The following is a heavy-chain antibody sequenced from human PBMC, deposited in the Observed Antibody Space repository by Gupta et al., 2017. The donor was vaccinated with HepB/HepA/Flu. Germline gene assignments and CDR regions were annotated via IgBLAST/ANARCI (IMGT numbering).Heavy chain of an antibody. V-gene: IGHV3-30-3*01. D-gene: IGHD3-22*01. Sequence: QVQLVESGGGVVQPGRSLRLSCAASGFTFSSYAMHWVRQAPGKGLEWVAVISYDGSNKYYADSVKGRFTISRDNSKNTLYLQMNSLRAEDTAVYYCAREGTYYYDSSGYGDAFDIWGQGTMVTVSS. CDR2: ISYDGSNK. CDR1: GFTFSSYA. J-gene: IGHJ3*02. CDR3: AREGTYYYDSSGYGDAFDI.